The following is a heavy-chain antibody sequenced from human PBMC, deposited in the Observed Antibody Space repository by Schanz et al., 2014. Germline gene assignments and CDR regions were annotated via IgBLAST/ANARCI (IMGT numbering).Heavy chain of an antibody. CDR1: GGSIRSGTYY. V-gene: IGHV4-61*02. CDR3: ARGGSVATIAPYTWFDP. Sequence: QVQLQESGPGLVKPLQTLSLTCTVSGGSIRSGTYYWSWIRQPAGKALEWVGRVFPNGITNYNPSLKSRVPRSRDTPKTQFALTLPSLTAADTAVYYCARGGSVATIAPYTWFDPWGQGTLVTVSS. J-gene: IGHJ5*02. CDR2: VFPNGIT. D-gene: IGHD5-12*01.